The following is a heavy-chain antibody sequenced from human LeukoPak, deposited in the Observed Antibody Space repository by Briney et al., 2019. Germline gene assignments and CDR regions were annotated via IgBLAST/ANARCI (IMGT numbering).Heavy chain of an antibody. V-gene: IGHV3-23*01. CDR2: ISGSGGST. CDR3: AKDPLLLWFGDGPMDV. Sequence: GGSLRLSCAASGCTFTSYAMSWVREAPGKGLEWFSPISGSGGSTYYADSVKGRFTISRDNSKNTLYLQMNSLRAEDTAVYYCAKDPLLLWFGDGPMDVWGKGTTVTVSS. CDR1: GCTFTSYA. D-gene: IGHD3-10*01. J-gene: IGHJ6*04.